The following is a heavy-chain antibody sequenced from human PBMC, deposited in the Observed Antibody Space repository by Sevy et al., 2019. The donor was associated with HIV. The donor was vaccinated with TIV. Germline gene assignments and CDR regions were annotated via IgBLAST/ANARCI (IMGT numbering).Heavy chain of an antibody. D-gene: IGHD5-12*01. CDR2: IYYSGST. CDR1: GGSISSYY. V-gene: IGHV4-59*13. Sequence: SETLSLTCTVSGGSISSYYWSWIQQPPGKGLEWIGYIYYSGSTNYNPSLKSRVTISVDTSKNQFSLKLSSVTAADTAVYYCARDQVQGYESSYYYYGMDVWGQGTTVTVSS. CDR3: ARDQVQGYESSYYYYGMDV. J-gene: IGHJ6*02.